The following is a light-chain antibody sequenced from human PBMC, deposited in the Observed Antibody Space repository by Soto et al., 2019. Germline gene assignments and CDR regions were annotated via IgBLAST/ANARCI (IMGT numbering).Light chain of an antibody. CDR1: SSDVGGYNY. V-gene: IGLV2-14*01. J-gene: IGLJ3*02. CDR2: EVS. CDR3: CAYTARTTLSWV. Sequence: QSALTQPASVSGSPGQSITISCTGTSSDVGGYNYVSWYQQQSGKAPKLMIHEVSNRPLGVSNRFSGSQSGNTASLTISGLQAEDEAEYYCCAYTARTTLSWVFGGGTQLTVL.